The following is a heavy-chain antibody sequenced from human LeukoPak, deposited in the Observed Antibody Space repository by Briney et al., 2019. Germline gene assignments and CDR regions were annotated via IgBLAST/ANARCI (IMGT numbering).Heavy chain of an antibody. CDR1: GDSVSRSDSY. Sequence: SETLSLTCSVSGDSVSRSDSYWDWIRQPPGKGLEWIGAIYYSGRTYYSPSLRSRVTMSVDPSNDQFSLNLRSVTAADTALYYCARRRYYDGSGYLEWGQGTLLSVSS. J-gene: IGHJ1*01. V-gene: IGHV4-39*01. D-gene: IGHD3-22*01. CDR3: ARRRYYDGSGYLE. CDR2: IYYSGRT.